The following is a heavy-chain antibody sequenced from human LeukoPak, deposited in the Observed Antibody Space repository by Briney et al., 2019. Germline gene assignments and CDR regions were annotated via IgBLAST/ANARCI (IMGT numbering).Heavy chain of an antibody. CDR3: ARDKTASLAPFDY. CDR1: GGSISSYY. J-gene: IGHJ4*02. V-gene: IGHV4-59*12. Sequence: SETLSLTCTVSGGSISSYYWSWIRQPPGKGLEWIGYIYYSGSTNYNPSLKSRVTISVDTSKNQFSLKLSSVTAADTAVYYCARDKTASLAPFDYWGQGTLVTVSS. CDR2: IYYSGST.